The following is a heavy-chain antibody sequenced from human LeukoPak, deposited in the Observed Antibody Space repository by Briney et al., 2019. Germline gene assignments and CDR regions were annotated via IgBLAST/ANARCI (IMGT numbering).Heavy chain of an antibody. D-gene: IGHD2-15*01. Sequence: SVKVSCKASVGTFSSYAISWVRQAPGQGLEWMGRIIPILGIANYAQKFQGRVTITADKSTSTAYMELSSLRSEDTAVYYCAGRAYCSGGSCYSYYYYYYGMDVWGQGTTVTVSS. CDR1: VGTFSSYA. CDR2: IIPILGIA. V-gene: IGHV1-69*04. CDR3: AGRAYCSGGSCYSYYYYYYGMDV. J-gene: IGHJ6*02.